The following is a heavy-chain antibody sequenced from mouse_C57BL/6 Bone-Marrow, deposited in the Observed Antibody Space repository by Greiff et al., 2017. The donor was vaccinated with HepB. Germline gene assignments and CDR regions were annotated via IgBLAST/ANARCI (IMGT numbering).Heavy chain of an antibody. CDR3: ARHPPYYYGSSFPIMDY. J-gene: IGHJ4*01. V-gene: IGHV5-6*01. CDR2: ISSGGSYT. D-gene: IGHD1-1*01. CDR1: GFTFSSYG. Sequence: EVMLVESGGDLVKPGGSLKLSCAASGFTFSSYGMSWVRQTPDKRLEWVATISSGGSYTYYPDSVKGRFTISRDNAKNTLYLQMSSLKSEDTAMYYCARHPPYYYGSSFPIMDYWGQGTSVTVSS.